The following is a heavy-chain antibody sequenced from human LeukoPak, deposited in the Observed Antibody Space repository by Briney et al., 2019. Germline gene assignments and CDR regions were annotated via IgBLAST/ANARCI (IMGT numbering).Heavy chain of an antibody. CDR2: IYPGDSDT. CDR3: ARLSGDRSGYPDY. D-gene: IGHD3-22*01. V-gene: IGHV5-51*01. Sequence: GESLKISWKGSGYSFTSYWIVLGRQMPGKGLAWMGIIYPGDSDTRYSPSFQGQVTISADKSIGTAHLQWSSLKASATAMYYCARLSGDRSGYPDYWGQGTLVTVSS. J-gene: IGHJ4*02. CDR1: GYSFTSYW.